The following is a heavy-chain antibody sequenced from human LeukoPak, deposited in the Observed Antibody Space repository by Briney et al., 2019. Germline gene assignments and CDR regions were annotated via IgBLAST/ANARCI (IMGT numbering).Heavy chain of an antibody. CDR1: GFTFSSYW. J-gene: IGHJ4*02. D-gene: IGHD4-17*01. CDR3: ARVGARQILEY. Sequence: GGSLRLSCAASGFTFSSYWMSWVRQAPGEGLEWVAKINQDGTEKAYVDSVRGRFTISRDNAKNSLFLQMSSLRAEDTAVYYCARVGARQILEYWGQGTLVTVSS. V-gene: IGHV3-7*01. CDR2: INQDGTEK.